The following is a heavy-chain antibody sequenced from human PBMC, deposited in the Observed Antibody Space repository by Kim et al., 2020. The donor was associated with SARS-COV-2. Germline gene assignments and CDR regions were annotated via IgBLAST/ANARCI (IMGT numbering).Heavy chain of an antibody. V-gene: IGHV4-34*01. Sequence: SETLSLTCAVSGGSFSGYYWSWIRQPPGKGLEWIGEIYHSGSTNYNPSLKSRVTISVDTSKNHFSLKLSSVTAADTAVYYCARKSDWFDPWGQGTLVTVS. CDR3: ARKSDWFDP. J-gene: IGHJ5*02. CDR2: IYHSGST. CDR1: GGSFSGYY.